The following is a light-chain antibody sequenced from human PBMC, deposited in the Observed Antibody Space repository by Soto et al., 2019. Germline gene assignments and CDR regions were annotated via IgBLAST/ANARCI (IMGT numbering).Light chain of an antibody. V-gene: IGLV1-44*01. Sequence: QSVLTQPPSASGTPGQRVIISCSGGSSNIGRNPVNWYQKFPGTAPKLLISLNTQRPSWVPDRFSGSKSGTSASLAISGLRSEDEADYYCAAWDDNVYVFGTGTKV. J-gene: IGLJ1*01. CDR1: SSNIGRNP. CDR3: AAWDDNVYV. CDR2: LNT.